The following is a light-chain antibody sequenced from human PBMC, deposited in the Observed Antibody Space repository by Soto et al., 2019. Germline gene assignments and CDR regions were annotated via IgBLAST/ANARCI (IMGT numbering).Light chain of an antibody. V-gene: IGKV2-28*01. CDR3: MQGLQIPQT. Sequence: DIVMTQSPLSLPVTPGEPASISCRSSQNLLYSNGYYYLDWYLQKPGQSPQLLIYLGSNRASGVTDRFSGSGSGTDFTLKISRVEAEDVGVYYCMQGLQIPQTFGQGTKVEIK. CDR2: LGS. J-gene: IGKJ1*01. CDR1: QNLLYSNGYYY.